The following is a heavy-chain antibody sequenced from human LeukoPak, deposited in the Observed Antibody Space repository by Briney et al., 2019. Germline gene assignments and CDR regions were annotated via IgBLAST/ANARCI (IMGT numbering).Heavy chain of an antibody. V-gene: IGHV3-30*02. Sequence: PGGSLRLSCAASGFSFSAYGMHWVRQAPGKGLEWVAYIWYDGSKKEYANSVKGRFTISRDTSKSTVYLQMSSLRPEDTAVYYCARDLLGLPYKYFDSWGQGTLVTVSS. CDR2: IWYDGSKK. D-gene: IGHD1-14*01. J-gene: IGHJ4*02. CDR3: ARDLLGLPYKYFDS. CDR1: GFSFSAYG.